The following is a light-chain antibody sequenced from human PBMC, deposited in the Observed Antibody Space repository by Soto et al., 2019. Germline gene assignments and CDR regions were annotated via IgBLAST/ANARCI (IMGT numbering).Light chain of an antibody. CDR1: NGAVTNGHY. CDR2: DTT. Sequence: QDVVTQEPSLTVSPGGTVTLTCGSSNGAVTNGHYPYWFQQKPGQAPRTLIYDTTNRHSWTPARFSGSLLGGKAALTLSGAQPEDEAEYYCLLSYNGPYVFGTGTKVTVL. CDR3: LLSYNGPYV. J-gene: IGLJ1*01. V-gene: IGLV7-46*01.